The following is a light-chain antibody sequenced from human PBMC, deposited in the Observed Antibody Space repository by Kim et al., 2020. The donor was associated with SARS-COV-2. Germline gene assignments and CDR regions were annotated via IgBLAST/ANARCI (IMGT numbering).Light chain of an antibody. J-gene: IGKJ5*01. CDR1: QSVSSY. CDR2: DAS. Sequence: EIVLTQSPATLSLSPGERATLSCRASQSVSSYLAWYQQKPGQAPRLLIYDASNRATGIPARFSGSGSGTDFTLTISSLEPEDFAVYHCLQRSNWPPSFGQGTRLEIK. V-gene: IGKV3-11*01. CDR3: LQRSNWPPS.